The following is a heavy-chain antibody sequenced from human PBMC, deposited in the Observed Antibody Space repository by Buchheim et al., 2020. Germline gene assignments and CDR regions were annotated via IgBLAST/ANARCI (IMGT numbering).Heavy chain of an antibody. CDR1: GGSINYGF. CDR2: LYNSGIT. D-gene: IGHD1-26*01. CDR3: ARGKTASYYID. J-gene: IGHJ4*02. V-gene: IGHV4-59*13. Sequence: QVQLQESGPGLVRPSDTLSLTCSVSGGSINYGFCSWIRQPPGKALEWIGYLYNSGITHYSPSLKSRVSISLDTSKNQFYLKLTSVTAADTAVYYCARGKTASYYIDWGQGTL.